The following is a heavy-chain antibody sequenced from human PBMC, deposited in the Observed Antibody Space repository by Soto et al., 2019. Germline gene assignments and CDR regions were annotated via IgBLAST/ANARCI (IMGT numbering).Heavy chain of an antibody. V-gene: IGHV3-30-3*01. D-gene: IGHD6-19*01. CDR3: ARSIAVAATYYYYGMDV. CDR2: ISYDGSNK. J-gene: IGHJ6*02. CDR1: GFTFSSYA. Sequence: QVQLVESGGGVVQPGRSLRLSCAASGFTFSSYAMHWVRQAPGKGLEWVAVISYDGSNKYYADSVKGRFTISRDNSKNTLYLQMNSLRAEDTAGYYCARSIAVAATYYYYGMDVWGQGTTVTVSS.